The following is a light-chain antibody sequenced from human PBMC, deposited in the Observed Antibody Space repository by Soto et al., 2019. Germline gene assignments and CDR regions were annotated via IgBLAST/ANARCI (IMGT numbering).Light chain of an antibody. V-gene: IGKV3-20*01. CDR3: QQYHNSPLT. Sequence: EIVFVQSPGTLSFSPGERATLSCRASESVSGSYLAWYHQKPGQAPRVLIYGASSRTTGIPDRFSGSGSGTDFTLTISRLEPEDFAVYYCQQYHNSPLTFGQGTKVDIK. CDR1: ESVSGSY. CDR2: GAS. J-gene: IGKJ1*01.